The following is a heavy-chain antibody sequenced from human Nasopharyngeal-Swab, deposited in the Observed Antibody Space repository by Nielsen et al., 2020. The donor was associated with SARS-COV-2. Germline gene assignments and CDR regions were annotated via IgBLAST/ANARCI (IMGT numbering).Heavy chain of an antibody. Sequence: GSLRLSCTVSGGSVSSGSYYWSWIRQPPGKGLEWIGYIYYSGSTYYNPSLKSRVTISVDTSKNQFSLKLSSVTAADTAVYYCARRSDWFDPWGQGTLVTVSS. CDR3: ARRSDWFDP. CDR2: IYYSGST. J-gene: IGHJ5*02. V-gene: IGHV4-39*01. CDR1: GGSVSSGSYY.